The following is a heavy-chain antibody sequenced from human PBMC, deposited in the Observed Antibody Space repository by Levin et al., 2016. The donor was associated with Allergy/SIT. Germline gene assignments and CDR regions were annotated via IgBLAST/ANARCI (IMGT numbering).Heavy chain of an antibody. J-gene: IGHJ6*02. CDR3: AKDREWNYSPYHYGMDV. CDR2: VGGSAIGT. D-gene: IGHD1-7*01. V-gene: IGHV3-23*01. Sequence: VRQMPGKGLEWVSSVGGSAIGTYYADSVKGRFTISRDNSKNTLYLQMNSLRAEDTAVYYCAKDREWNYSPYHYGMDVWGQGTTVTVSS.